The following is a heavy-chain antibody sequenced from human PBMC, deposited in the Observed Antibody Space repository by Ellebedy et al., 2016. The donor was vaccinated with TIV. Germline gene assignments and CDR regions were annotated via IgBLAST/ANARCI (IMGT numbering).Heavy chain of an antibody. CDR2: IYYSGST. CDR3: ARDPRYITIFGVVISYGMDV. J-gene: IGHJ6*02. D-gene: IGHD3-3*01. CDR1: GGSISSYY. Sequence: MPSETLSLTCTVSGGSISSYYWSWIRQPPGKGLEWIGYIYYSGSTNYNPSLKSRVTISVDTSKNQFSLKLSSVTAADTAVYYCARDPRYITIFGVVISYGMDVWGQGTTVTVSS. V-gene: IGHV4-59*01.